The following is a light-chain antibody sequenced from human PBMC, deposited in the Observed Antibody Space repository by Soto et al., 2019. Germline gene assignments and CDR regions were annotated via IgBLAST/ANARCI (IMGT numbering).Light chain of an antibody. CDR3: QQYDNSPIT. Sequence: PGARASLSCVASQSISSSFLAWYQQKPGQAPRLLIYGASSRATGIPDRFSGTGSETDFTLTISRLEPEDFAVYYCQQYDNSPITFGQGTRLEIK. V-gene: IGKV3-20*01. CDR2: GAS. J-gene: IGKJ5*01. CDR1: QSISSSF.